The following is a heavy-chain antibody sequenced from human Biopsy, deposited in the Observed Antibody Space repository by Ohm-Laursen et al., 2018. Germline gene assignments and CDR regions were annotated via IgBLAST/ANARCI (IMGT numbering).Heavy chain of an antibody. CDR2: NIPILGTG. Sequence: GASVKVSCKAPGGTFSRYGINWVRQAPGQGLEWLGGNIPILGTGNHAQKFQGRVTVAADTSPSTATMEPRSLRSDDTAVYYCATKLTGYFHHWGQGTLVTVSS. V-gene: IGHV1-69*06. CDR1: GGTFSRYG. CDR3: ATKLTGYFHH. D-gene: IGHD3-9*01. J-gene: IGHJ1*01.